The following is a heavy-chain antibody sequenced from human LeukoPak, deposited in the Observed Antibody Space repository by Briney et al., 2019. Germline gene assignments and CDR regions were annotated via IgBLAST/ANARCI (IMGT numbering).Heavy chain of an antibody. V-gene: IGHV3-15*01. CDR1: GFTFNNAW. CDR3: TTDRGDNDAFDI. J-gene: IGHJ3*02. CDR2: IKSKTDGGTT. D-gene: IGHD4-17*01. Sequence: AGGSLRLSCAASGFTFNNAWMTWVRQAPGKGLEWVGRIKSKTDGGTTDYAAPVKGRFTISRDDSKNTLYLQMNSLKTEDTAVYYCTTDRGDNDAFDIWGQGTMVTVSS.